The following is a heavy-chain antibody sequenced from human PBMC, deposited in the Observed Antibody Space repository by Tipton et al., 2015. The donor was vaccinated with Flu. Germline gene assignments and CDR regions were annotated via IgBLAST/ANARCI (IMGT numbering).Heavy chain of an antibody. D-gene: IGHD4-17*01. CDR1: GFPITSGFF. J-gene: IGHJ4*02. V-gene: IGHV4-38-2*02. Sequence: TLSLTCVVSGFPITSGFFWGWIRQPPGKGLEWIGSIYHTATTYDNPSFKSRLFMSVDTSKNQFSLLLKSISAADTAVYYCAREANGDYIFDSWGRGTLVTVSS. CDR2: IYHTATT. CDR3: AREANGDYIFDS.